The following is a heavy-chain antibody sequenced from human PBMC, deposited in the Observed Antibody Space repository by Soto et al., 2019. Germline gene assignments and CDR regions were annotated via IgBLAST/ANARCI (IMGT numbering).Heavy chain of an antibody. V-gene: IGHV3-30*18. CDR2: ISYDGSNK. D-gene: IGHD5-18*01. Sequence: QVQLVESGGGVVQPGRSLRLSCAASGFTFSSYGMHWVRQAPGKGLEWVAVISYDGSNKYYADSVKGRFTISRDNSKNTLYLQMSSLRAEDTAVYYCAKGWADTAMDPYYFDYWGQGTLVTVSS. J-gene: IGHJ4*02. CDR1: GFTFSSYG. CDR3: AKGWADTAMDPYYFDY.